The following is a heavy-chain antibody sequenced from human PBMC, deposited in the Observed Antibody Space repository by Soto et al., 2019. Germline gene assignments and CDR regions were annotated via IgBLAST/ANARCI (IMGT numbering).Heavy chain of an antibody. J-gene: IGHJ4*02. CDR1: GFTFSSYG. CDR2: ISYDGSNK. V-gene: IGHV3-30*18. CDR3: ANAAQPSGCPDY. Sequence: QVQLVESGGGVVQPGRSLRLSCAASGFTFSSYGMHWVRQAPGKGLEWVAVISYDGSNKYYADSVKGRFTISRDNSKNTLYLQMNSLRAEDTAVYYCANAAQPSGCPDYWGQGTLVPVSS.